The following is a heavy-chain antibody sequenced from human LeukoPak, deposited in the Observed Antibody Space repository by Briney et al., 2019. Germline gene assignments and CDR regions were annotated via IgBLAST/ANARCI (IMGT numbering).Heavy chain of an antibody. V-gene: IGHV4-39*01. D-gene: IGHD5-18*01. CDR2: IYYSGST. CDR1: GGSISSSSYY. Sequence: SETLSLTCTVSGGSISSSSYYWGWIRQPPGKGLEWIGSIYYSGSTYYNPSLKSQVTISVDTSKNQFSLKLSSVTAADTAVYYCARRGYRNWYFDLWGRGTLVTVSS. CDR3: ARRGYRNWYFDL. J-gene: IGHJ2*01.